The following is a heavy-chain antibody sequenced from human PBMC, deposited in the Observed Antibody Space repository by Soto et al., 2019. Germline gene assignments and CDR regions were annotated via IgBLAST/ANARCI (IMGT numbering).Heavy chain of an antibody. V-gene: IGHV4-34*01. CDR2: INHDGGT. CDR3: AGTPHVVVVAAKWFDP. J-gene: IGHJ5*02. CDR1: GGSFSGYY. Sequence: QVQLQQWGAGLLKPSETLSLTCAVYGGSFSGYYWSWIRQPPGKGLEWIGEINHDGGTNYNPSLKSRVTISVDTSTNQCSLKLSSVTAADTAVYHCAGTPHVVVVAAKWFDPWGQGTLVTVSS. D-gene: IGHD2-15*01.